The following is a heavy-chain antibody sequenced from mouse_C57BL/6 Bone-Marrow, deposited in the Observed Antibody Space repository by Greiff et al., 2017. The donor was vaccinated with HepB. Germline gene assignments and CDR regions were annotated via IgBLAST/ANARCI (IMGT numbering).Heavy chain of an antibody. CDR2: ISDGGSYT. CDR3: ARGSITTVVAPNYFDY. J-gene: IGHJ2*01. CDR1: GFTFSSYA. V-gene: IGHV5-4*03. Sequence: EVKLMESGGGLVKPGGSLKLSCAASGFTFSSYAMSWVRQTPEKRLEWVATISDGGSYTYYPDNVKGRFTISRDNAKNNLYLQMSHLKSEDTAIYYCARGSITTVVAPNYFDYWGQGTTLTVSS. D-gene: IGHD1-1*01.